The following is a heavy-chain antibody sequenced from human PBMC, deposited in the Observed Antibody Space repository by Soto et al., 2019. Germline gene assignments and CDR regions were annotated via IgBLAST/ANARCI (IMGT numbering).Heavy chain of an antibody. Sequence: ASVKVSCKASGYTFTGYYMHWVRQAPGQGLEWMGWINPNSGGTNYAQKFQGWDTMTRDTSISTAYMELSRLRSDDTAVYYCARARLEKKGIFGVVRYGMAVWGQGTTVTVSS. CDR3: ARARLEKKGIFGVVRYGMAV. V-gene: IGHV1-2*04. CDR1: GYTFTGYY. D-gene: IGHD3-3*01. J-gene: IGHJ6*02. CDR2: INPNSGGT.